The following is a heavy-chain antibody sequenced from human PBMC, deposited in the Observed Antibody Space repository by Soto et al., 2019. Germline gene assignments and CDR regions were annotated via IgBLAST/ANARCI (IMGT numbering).Heavy chain of an antibody. Sequence: GGSLRLSCAGSGFTFASYVMTWVRQAPGKGLEWVSSISATGGNTYYAGSVKGRFTISRDNSKNTLFLQMNSLRAEDTAIYYCANAEHPRRSIGFDYWGQGTLVTVSS. V-gene: IGHV3-23*01. CDR3: ANAEHPRRSIGFDY. D-gene: IGHD3-16*02. J-gene: IGHJ4*02. CDR1: GFTFASYV. CDR2: ISATGGNT.